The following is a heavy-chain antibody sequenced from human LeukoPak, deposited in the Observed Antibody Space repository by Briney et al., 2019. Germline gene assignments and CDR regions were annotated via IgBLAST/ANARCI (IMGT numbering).Heavy chain of an antibody. D-gene: IGHD3-3*01. CDR3: AKVELRFLEWLSLDV. Sequence: GGSLRLSCTTSGFIFSDYGMHWLRQAPGKRPEWVTFIRFDGSLQYYADSVKGRFTISRDNSKNTLYLQMNSLRAEDTAVYYCAKVELRFLEWLSLDVWGKGTTVTVSS. V-gene: IGHV3-30*02. CDR2: IRFDGSLQ. J-gene: IGHJ6*04. CDR1: GFIFSDYG.